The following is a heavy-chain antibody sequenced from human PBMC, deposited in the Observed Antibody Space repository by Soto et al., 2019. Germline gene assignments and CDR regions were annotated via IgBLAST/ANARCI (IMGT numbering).Heavy chain of an antibody. J-gene: IGHJ6*03. D-gene: IGHD3-3*01. V-gene: IGHV4-39*01. CDR3: ARLAELEWPPSYYYYMDV. CDR1: GGSISSSSYY. Sequence: SETLSLTCTVSGGSISSSSYYWGWIRQPPGKGLEWIGSIYYSGSTYYNPSLKSRVTISVDTSKNQFSLKLSSVTAADTAVYYCARLAELEWPPSYYYYMDVWGKGTTVTVSS. CDR2: IYYSGST.